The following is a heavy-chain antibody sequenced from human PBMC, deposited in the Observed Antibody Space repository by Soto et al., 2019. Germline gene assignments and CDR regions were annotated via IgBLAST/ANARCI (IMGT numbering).Heavy chain of an antibody. D-gene: IGHD6-19*01. CDR2: IIPIFGTA. CDR1: GGTFSSYA. J-gene: IGHJ4*02. Sequence: SVKVSCRASGGTFSSYAISWVRQAPGQGLEWMGGIIPIFGTANYAQKFQGRVTITADESTSTAYMEMSSLRSQDPALYYCATIAVAGTSHFDYWGQGRLVTVSS. CDR3: ATIAVAGTSHFDY. V-gene: IGHV1-69*13.